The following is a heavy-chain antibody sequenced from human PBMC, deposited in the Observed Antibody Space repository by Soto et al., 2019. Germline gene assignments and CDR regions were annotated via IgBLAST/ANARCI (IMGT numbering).Heavy chain of an antibody. V-gene: IGHV1-69*05. CDR2: IMPVFPTP. D-gene: IGHD3-3*02. CDR3: ARDKDRQQLGRNYYYIMDV. Sequence: QVQLVQSGAEVKKPGSSVKVSCKTSGGTFRTSAISWVRQAPGQGLEWMGGIMPVFPTPDYAQKFQGRVTSTPDESTGTAYVEPSSIRSEDTAVYYCARDKDRQQLGRNYYYIMDVWGQGTTVTVSS. CDR1: GGTFRTSA. J-gene: IGHJ6*01.